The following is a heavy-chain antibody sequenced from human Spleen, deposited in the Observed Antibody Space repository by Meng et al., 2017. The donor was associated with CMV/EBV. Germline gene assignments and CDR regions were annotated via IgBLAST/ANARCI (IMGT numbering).Heavy chain of an antibody. Sequence: SETLSLTCSVSGGSVTSGTYYWSWIRQPPGKGLEWIGHIYYSGSTKYNPSLKSRVTISVDTSKNQFSLRLTSVTAADTGMYYCARGMRDCGGDCYDYWGQGTSVTVSS. D-gene: IGHD2-21*01. CDR3: ARGMRDCGGDCYDY. CDR1: GGSVTSGTYY. J-gene: IGHJ4*02. V-gene: IGHV4-61*01. CDR2: IYYSGST.